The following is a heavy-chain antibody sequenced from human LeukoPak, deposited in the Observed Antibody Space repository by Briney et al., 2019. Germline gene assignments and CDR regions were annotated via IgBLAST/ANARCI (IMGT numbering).Heavy chain of an antibody. CDR2: IYYSGST. CDR3: ARGIVADKFDY. V-gene: IGHV4-59*01. J-gene: IGHJ4*02. CDR1: GGSISSYY. D-gene: IGHD5-12*01. Sequence: SETLSLTCTVSGGSISSYYWSWIRQPPGKGLEWIGYIYYSGSTNYNPSLKSRVTISVDTSKNQFSLKLSSVTAADTAVYYCARGIVADKFDYWGQGTLVTASS.